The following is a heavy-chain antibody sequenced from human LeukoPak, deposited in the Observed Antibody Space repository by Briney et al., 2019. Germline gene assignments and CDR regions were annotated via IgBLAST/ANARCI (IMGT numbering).Heavy chain of an antibody. V-gene: IGHV1-2*02. D-gene: IGHD3-9*01. CDR3: ARGDYDILTGYYYLSLDY. Sequence: ASVKVSCKASGYTFTGYYMHWVRQAPGQGLEWMGWINPNNGDTTFAQKFQDRGTMTRDTSISTAYMELSSLRSEDTAVYYCARGDYDILTGYYYLSLDYWGQGTLVTVSS. CDR2: INPNNGDT. J-gene: IGHJ4*02. CDR1: GYTFTGYY.